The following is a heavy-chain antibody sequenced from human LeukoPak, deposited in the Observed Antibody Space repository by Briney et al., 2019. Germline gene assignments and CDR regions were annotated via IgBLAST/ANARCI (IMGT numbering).Heavy chain of an antibody. CDR3: ARVRSGYSHENYFDY. CDR2: IKQDGSEK. J-gene: IGHJ4*02. V-gene: IGHV3-7*01. CDR1: GFTFSSYW. Sequence: SGGSLRLSCAASGFTFSSYWMSWVRQAPGKGLEWVANIKQDGSEKYYVDSVKGRFTISRDNAKNSLYLQMDSLRAEDTAVYYCARVRSGYSHENYFDYWGQGTLVTVSS. D-gene: IGHD5-18*01.